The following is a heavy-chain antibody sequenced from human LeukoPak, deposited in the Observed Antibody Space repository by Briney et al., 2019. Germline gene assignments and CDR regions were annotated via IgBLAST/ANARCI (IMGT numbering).Heavy chain of an antibody. CDR3: AGEGNHRFDP. J-gene: IGHJ5*02. CDR1: GGSVSGLF. V-gene: IGHV4-59*02. CDR2: THDSGST. Sequence: SETLSLTCTVSGGSVSGLFWHWVRQPPGKGLEWIGYTHDSGSTNYTPSLKSRATISLDTSKNQFSVKLSSVTAAGTAMYYCAGEGNHRFDPWGQGTLVTVSS. D-gene: IGHD1-14*01.